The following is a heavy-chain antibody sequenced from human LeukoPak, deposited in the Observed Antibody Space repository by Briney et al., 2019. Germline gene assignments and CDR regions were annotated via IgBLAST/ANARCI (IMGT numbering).Heavy chain of an antibody. V-gene: IGHV4-59*08. J-gene: IGHJ4*02. CDR1: GGSTSSYY. CDR3: ARGSGSYSPFDY. D-gene: IGHD3-10*01. Sequence: SETLSLTCTVSGGSTSSYYWSWIRQPPGKGLEWIGYIYYSGSTNYNPSLKSRVTISVDTSKNQFSLKLSSVTAADTAVYYCARGSGSYSPFDYWGQGTLVTVSS. CDR2: IYYSGST.